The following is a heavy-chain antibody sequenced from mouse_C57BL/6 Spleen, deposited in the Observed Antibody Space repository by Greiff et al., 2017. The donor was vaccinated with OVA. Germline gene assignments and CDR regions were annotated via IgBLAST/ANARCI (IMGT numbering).Heavy chain of an antibody. Sequence: EVKVVESEGGLVQPGSSMKLSCTASGFTFSDYYMAWVRQVPEKGLEWVANINYDGSSTYYLDSLKSRFIISRDNAKNILYLQMSSLKSEDTAAYYCARSTVVVNFDYWGQGTTLTVSS. V-gene: IGHV5-16*01. D-gene: IGHD1-1*01. J-gene: IGHJ2*01. CDR2: INYDGSST. CDR1: GFTFSDYY. CDR3: ARSTVVVNFDY.